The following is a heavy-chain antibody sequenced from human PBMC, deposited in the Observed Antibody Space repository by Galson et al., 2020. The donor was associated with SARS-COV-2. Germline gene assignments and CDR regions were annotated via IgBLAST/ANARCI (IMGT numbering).Heavy chain of an antibody. CDR3: ARLHYGEYAPEAFDI. V-gene: IGHV4-30-2*01. D-gene: IGHD4-17*01. Sequence: SETLSLTCAVSGPSISSGSYSWNWLRQPPGKGLEWIGYISHSGGTYYNPSLKSRVTISRDRSKNQFSLRLSSVTAADTAVYYCARLHYGEYAPEAFDIWGPGTRVTVAS. CDR2: ISHSGGT. J-gene: IGHJ3*02. CDR1: GPSISSGSYS.